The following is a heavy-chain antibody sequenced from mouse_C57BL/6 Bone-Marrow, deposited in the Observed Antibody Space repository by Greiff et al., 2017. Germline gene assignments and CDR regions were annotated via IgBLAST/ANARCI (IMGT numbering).Heavy chain of an antibody. Sequence: EVQLQQSGAELVRPGASVKLSCTASGFNIKDYYIHWVKQRPEQGLEWIGWIDPEIGDTEYASKFPGKATITSDTSSNTAYLPLSSLTSEDTAVYYCSSFDGNYFDFWGQGTPLTVAS. D-gene: IGHD2-3*01. V-gene: IGHV14-4*01. CDR2: IDPEIGDT. CDR3: SSFDGNYFDF. CDR1: GFNIKDYY. J-gene: IGHJ2*01.